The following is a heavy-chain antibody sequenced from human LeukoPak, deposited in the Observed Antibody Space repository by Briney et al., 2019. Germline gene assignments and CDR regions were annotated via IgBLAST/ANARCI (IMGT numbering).Heavy chain of an antibody. CDR3: AGFESGAAAEGNWFDH. CDR1: GGFMSSYH. CDR2: FYYSGSN. V-gene: IGHV4-59*07. Sequence: SDTLSLTCSVSGGFMSSYHWGWIRQPPGKGLEWIGYFYYSGSNNFHPSLKSRVTISVDTSKNQFSLTLSSVTAAATALYYCAGFESGAAAEGNWFDHWGQGTLVTVSS. J-gene: IGHJ5*02. D-gene: IGHD6-25*01.